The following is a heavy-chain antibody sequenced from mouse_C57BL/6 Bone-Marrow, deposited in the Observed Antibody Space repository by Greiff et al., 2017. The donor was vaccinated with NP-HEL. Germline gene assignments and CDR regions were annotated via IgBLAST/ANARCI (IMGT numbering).Heavy chain of an antibody. CDR3: ARGLWYPWFAY. D-gene: IGHD2-1*01. Sequence: EVKLVESGPVLVKPGASVKMSCKASGYTFTDYYMNWVKQSHGKSLEWIGVINPYNGGTSYNQKFKGKATLTVDKSSSTAYMELNSLTSEDSAVYYCARGLWYPWFAYWGQGTLVTVSA. CDR2: INPYNGGT. J-gene: IGHJ3*01. V-gene: IGHV1-19*01. CDR1: GYTFTDYY.